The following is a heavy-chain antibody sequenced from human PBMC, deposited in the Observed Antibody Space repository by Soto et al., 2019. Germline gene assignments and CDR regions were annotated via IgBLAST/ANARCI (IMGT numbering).Heavy chain of an antibody. CDR3: ASIRGYSGYDAFDI. CDR2: IYYSGST. CDR1: GGSISSSSYY. J-gene: IGHJ3*02. Sequence: SETQSLTCTVSGGSISSSSYYWGWIRQPPGKGLEWIGSIYYSGSTYYNPSLKSRVTISVDTSKNQFSLKLSSVTAADTAVYYCASIRGYSGYDAFDIWGQGTMVTVSS. D-gene: IGHD5-12*01. V-gene: IGHV4-39*01.